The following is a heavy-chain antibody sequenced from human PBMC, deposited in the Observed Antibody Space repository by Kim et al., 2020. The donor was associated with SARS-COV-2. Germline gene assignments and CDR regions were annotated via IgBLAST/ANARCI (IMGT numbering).Heavy chain of an antibody. D-gene: IGHD3-22*01. J-gene: IGHJ3*02. V-gene: IGHV1-69*13. CDR2: IIPIFGTA. Sequence: SVKVSCKASGGTFSSYAISWVRQAPGQGLEWMGGIIPIFGTANYAQKFQGRVTITADESTSTAYMELSSLRSEDTAVYYCARVSSGYYSADAFDIWGQGTMVTVSS. CDR3: ARVSSGYYSADAFDI. CDR1: GGTFSSYA.